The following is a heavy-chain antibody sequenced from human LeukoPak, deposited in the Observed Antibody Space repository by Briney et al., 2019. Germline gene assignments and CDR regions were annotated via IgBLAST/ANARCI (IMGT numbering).Heavy chain of an antibody. CDR2: MNPNSGNT. CDR3: ARDPYQESWFDP. CDR1: GYTFTSYD. V-gene: IGHV1-8*01. J-gene: IGHJ5*02. Sequence: GASVKVSCKASGYTFTSYDIHWVRQATGQGLEWMGWMNPNSGNTGYAQKFQGRVTMTRNTSISTAYMELSSLRSEDTAVYYCARDPYQESWFDPWGQGTLVTVSS. D-gene: IGHD2-2*01.